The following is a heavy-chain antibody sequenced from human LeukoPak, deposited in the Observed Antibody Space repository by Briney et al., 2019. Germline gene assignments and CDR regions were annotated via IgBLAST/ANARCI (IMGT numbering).Heavy chain of an antibody. V-gene: IGHV4-59*08. D-gene: IGHD4-23*01. CDR2: IYYSGST. CDR3: ASHDYGGNSGGFDY. CDR1: GGSISSYY. Sequence: PSETLSLTCTVSGGSISSYYWSWIRQPPGKGLEWIGYIYYSGSTNYNPSLKSRVTISVDTSKNQFSLKLSSVTAADTAVYYCASHDYGGNSGGFDYWGQGTLVTVSS. J-gene: IGHJ4*02.